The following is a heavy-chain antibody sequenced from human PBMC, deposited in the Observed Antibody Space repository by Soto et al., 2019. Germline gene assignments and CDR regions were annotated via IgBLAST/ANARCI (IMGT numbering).Heavy chain of an antibody. D-gene: IGHD1-26*01. CDR1: GFTFSSYA. V-gene: IGHV3-23*01. J-gene: IGHJ4*02. Sequence: EVQLLESGGGLVQPGGSLRLSCAASGFTFSSYAMRWVRQAPVKGLEWVSAISGRGGSTYYADSVKGRFTISRDNSKNTLYLQMNSMRAEDTAVYFCASRGSGSYYDYWGQGTLVTVSS. CDR2: ISGRGGST. CDR3: ASRGSGSYYDY.